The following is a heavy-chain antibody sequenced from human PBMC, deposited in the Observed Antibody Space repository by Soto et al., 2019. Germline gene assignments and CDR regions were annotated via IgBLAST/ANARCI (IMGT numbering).Heavy chain of an antibody. V-gene: IGHV3-48*01. J-gene: IGHJ4*02. CDR1: GFTFSSYS. D-gene: IGHD3-16*01. CDR2: ISSSSGPI. CDR3: ARGWLGGVASCRGDY. Sequence: EVQLVEFGGGLVQPGGSLRLSCAASGFTFSSYSMNWVRQAPGKGLEWVSYISSSSGPIYYADSVKGRFTISRDNAKNSLYLQMNSLRAEDTAVYYCARGWLGGVASCRGDYWGQGTLVTVSS.